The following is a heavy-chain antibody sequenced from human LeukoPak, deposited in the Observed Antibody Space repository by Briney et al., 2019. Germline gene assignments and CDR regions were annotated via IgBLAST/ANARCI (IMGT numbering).Heavy chain of an antibody. CDR3: ARQSHYYDSSGLPFWFDP. J-gene: IGHJ5*02. Sequence: KASETLSLTCAVSGGSISSGGYSWSWIRQPPGKGLEWIGYIYYSGGTNYNPSLKSRVTISVDTSKNQFSLKLSSVTAADTAVYYCARQSHYYDSSGLPFWFDPWGQGTLVTVSS. CDR2: IYYSGGT. CDR1: GGSISSGGYS. D-gene: IGHD3-22*01. V-gene: IGHV4-61*08.